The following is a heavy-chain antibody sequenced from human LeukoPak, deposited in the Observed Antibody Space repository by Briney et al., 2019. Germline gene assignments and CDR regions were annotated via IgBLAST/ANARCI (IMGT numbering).Heavy chain of an antibody. V-gene: IGHV1-69*13. CDR3: AREVVVITYANYFDY. CDR2: IIPIFGTA. Sequence: SVKVSCKASGGTFSSYAISWVRQAPGQGLEWMGGIIPIFGTANYAQKFQGRVTITADESTSTAYMELSSLRSEDTAVYYCAREVVVITYANYFDYWGQGTLVTVSS. J-gene: IGHJ4*02. CDR1: GGTFSSYA. D-gene: IGHD3-22*01.